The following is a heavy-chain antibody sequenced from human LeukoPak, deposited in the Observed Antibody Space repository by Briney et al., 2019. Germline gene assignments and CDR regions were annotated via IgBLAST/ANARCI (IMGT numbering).Heavy chain of an antibody. V-gene: IGHV3-48*03. CDR1: GFTFSSYE. CDR2: ISSSGSTI. Sequence: PGGSLRLSCAASGFTFSSYEMNWVRQAPGKGLEWVSYISSSGSTIYYADSVKGRFTISRDNAKNSLYLQMNSLRPEDTALYYCARDWNGPFDYWGQGTLVTVSS. J-gene: IGHJ4*02. D-gene: IGHD1-1*01. CDR3: ARDWNGPFDY.